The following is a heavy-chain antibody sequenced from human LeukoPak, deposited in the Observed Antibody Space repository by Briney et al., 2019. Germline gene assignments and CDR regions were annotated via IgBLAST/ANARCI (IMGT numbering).Heavy chain of an antibody. CDR3: ARPAYTAAYDL. V-gene: IGHV3-30-3*01. D-gene: IGHD3-16*01. CDR2: ISYDGSDK. CDR1: GFTFSSYA. Sequence: GGSLRLSCAASGFTFSSYAMHWVRQAPGKGLEWVAVISYDGSDKYYADSVKGRFTISRDNSKNTLYLQMNSLRAEDTAVYYCARPAYTAAYDLWGQGTMVTVSS. J-gene: IGHJ3*01.